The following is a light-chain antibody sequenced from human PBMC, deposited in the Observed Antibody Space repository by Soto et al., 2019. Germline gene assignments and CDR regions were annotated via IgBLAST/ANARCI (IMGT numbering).Light chain of an antibody. V-gene: IGKV3-20*01. CDR2: GAS. CDR1: QSISSSY. Sequence: EIVLTQSPGTLSVSPGERATLSCRASQSISSSYLAIAWYQQIPGQPPRLLIYGASSRATGIPDRFSGSGSATDFTLNISRLEPEDFAVYYCQQHDSSPWTFGPGTRVEIK. J-gene: IGKJ1*01. CDR3: QQHDSSPWT.